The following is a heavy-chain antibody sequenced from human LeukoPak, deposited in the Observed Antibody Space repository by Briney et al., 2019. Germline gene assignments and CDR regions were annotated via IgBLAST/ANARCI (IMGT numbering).Heavy chain of an antibody. CDR1: GYRFNAYW. Sequence: GESLKISCKGSGYRFNAYWIAWVRQMPGKGLEWMGIIYPDDSDTRYSPSFQGQVTISAHKSVRTAYLQRSSLKASDTAMYYCARPNITSYYDSRGYDAFDVWGQGTMVTVSS. CDR3: ARPNITSYYDSRGYDAFDV. V-gene: IGHV5-51*01. CDR2: IYPDDSDT. J-gene: IGHJ3*01. D-gene: IGHD3-22*01.